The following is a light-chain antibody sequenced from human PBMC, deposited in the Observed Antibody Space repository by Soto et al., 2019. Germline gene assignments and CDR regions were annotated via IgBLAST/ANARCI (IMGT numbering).Light chain of an antibody. Sequence: EIQMTQSPSSLSASVGDRVTITCRASQTISSWLAWYQQKPGKAPKLLIYKASTLKSGVPSRFSGSGSGTDFTLTISSLEPEDFAVYYCQQRSNWPPITLGQGTRLEI. J-gene: IGKJ5*01. CDR2: KAS. V-gene: IGKV1-5*03. CDR1: QTISSW. CDR3: QQRSNWPPIT.